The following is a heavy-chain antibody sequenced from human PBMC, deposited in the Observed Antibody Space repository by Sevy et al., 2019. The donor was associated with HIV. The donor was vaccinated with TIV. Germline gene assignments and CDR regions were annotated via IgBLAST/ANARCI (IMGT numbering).Heavy chain of an antibody. CDR2: VYYSGSS. Sequence: SETLSLTCTVSGGSISSKNYYWCWLRQPPGKGLEWIGSVYYSGSSYYNPSLKSRVTISVETSKNQFSLTLSSVTAADTAVYYCARSPPWGNTWLYYFDNWGQGTLVTVSS. V-gene: IGHV4-39*01. J-gene: IGHJ4*02. D-gene: IGHD6-13*01. CDR1: GGSISSKNYY. CDR3: ARSPPWGNTWLYYFDN.